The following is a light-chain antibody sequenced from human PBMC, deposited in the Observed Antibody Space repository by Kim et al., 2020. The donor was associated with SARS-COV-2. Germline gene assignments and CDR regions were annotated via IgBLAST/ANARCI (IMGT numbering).Light chain of an antibody. J-gene: IGKJ1*01. CDR3: HQSYSSPRT. Sequence: ASRGDRVTITCRASQSINNYVHWYQQKPGKAPQLLIYLASSLRSGVPSRFSGSGSGTDFALTISSLQPEDFATYFCHQSYSSPRTFGQGTKVDIK. CDR1: QSINNY. CDR2: LAS. V-gene: IGKV1-39*01.